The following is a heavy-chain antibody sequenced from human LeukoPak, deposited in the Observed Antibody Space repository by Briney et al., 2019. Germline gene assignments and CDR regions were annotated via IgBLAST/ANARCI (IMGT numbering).Heavy chain of an antibody. CDR1: GGSINSYY. CDR3: ARAVAPDAFDI. V-gene: IGHV4-59*12. Sequence: SETLSLTCTVSGGSINSYYWSWIRQPPGKGLEWIGYIYYSGSTNYNPSLKSRVTISVDTSKNQFSLKLSSVTAADTAVYYCARAVAPDAFDIWGQGTMVTVSS. CDR2: IYYSGST. J-gene: IGHJ3*02.